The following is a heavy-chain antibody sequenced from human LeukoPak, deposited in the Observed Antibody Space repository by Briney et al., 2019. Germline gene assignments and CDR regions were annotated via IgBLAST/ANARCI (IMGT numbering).Heavy chain of an antibody. J-gene: IGHJ4*02. CDR3: AKDPTYYYDSSGYYLGY. D-gene: IGHD3-22*01. Sequence: AGGSLRLSCAASGFTFSSYAMSWVRQAPGKGLEWVSAISGSGGSTYYADSVKGRFTISRDNSKNTLYLQMNSLRAEDTAVYYCAKDPTYYYDSSGYYLGYWGPGTLVTVSS. CDR1: GFTFSSYA. CDR2: ISGSGGST. V-gene: IGHV3-23*01.